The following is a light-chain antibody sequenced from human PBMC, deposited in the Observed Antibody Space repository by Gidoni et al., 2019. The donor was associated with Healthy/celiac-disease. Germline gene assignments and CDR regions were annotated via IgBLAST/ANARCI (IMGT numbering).Light chain of an antibody. CDR1: SSDVGGYNY. J-gene: IGLJ2*01. Sequence: QSALTQHASVSGAPGQSITISCTGTSSDVGGYNYVSWYQQHPGKAPKLMIYDVSNRHSGVSNRFSGSKSGNTASLTISGLQAEDEADYYCSSYTSSSTLVFGGGTKLTVL. CDR3: SSYTSSSTLV. V-gene: IGLV2-14*03. CDR2: DVS.